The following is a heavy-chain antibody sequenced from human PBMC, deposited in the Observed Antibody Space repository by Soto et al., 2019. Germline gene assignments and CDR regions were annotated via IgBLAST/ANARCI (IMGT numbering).Heavy chain of an antibody. Sequence: SSETLSLTCTVSGGSISSGGYYWSWIRQHPGKGLEWIGYIYYSGSTYYNPSLKSRVTISVDTSKNQFSLKLSSVTAADTAVYYCARAAQGSGYYFDYWGQGTLVTVSS. CDR1: GGSISSGGYY. J-gene: IGHJ4*02. CDR3: ARAAQGSGYYFDY. V-gene: IGHV4-31*03. D-gene: IGHD3-22*01. CDR2: IYYSGST.